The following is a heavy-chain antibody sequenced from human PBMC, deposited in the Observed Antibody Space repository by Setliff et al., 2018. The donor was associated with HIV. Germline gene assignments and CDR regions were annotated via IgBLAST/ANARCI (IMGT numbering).Heavy chain of an antibody. Sequence: SETLSLTCSVSGGSITSSGYHWGWIRQPPGKGLEWIGNIYYSGDTFYNASLKSRLTLSVDTSKNQFSLKLNSVTASDTAMYYCTRHRGPPWDAFDIWGQGTRGTVSS. V-gene: IGHV4-39*01. J-gene: IGHJ3*02. CDR3: TRHRGPPWDAFDI. CDR2: IYYSGDT. CDR1: GGSITSSGYH.